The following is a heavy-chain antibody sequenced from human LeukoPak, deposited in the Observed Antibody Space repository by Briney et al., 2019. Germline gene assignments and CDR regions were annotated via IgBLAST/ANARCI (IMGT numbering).Heavy chain of an antibody. CDR3: ARQIAVVEPTDPNWFDS. CDR2: IYHSGST. D-gene: IGHD2-21*01. CDR1: GYSISSGYY. J-gene: IGHJ5*01. V-gene: IGHV4-38-2*02. Sequence: SETLSLTCTVSGYSISSGYYWGWIRQPPGKGLEWIGSIYHSGSTYYNPSLKSRVTMSLDTSKNQFSLRLTSVTAADTAVYYCARQIAVVEPTDPNWFDSWGQGTLVTVSS.